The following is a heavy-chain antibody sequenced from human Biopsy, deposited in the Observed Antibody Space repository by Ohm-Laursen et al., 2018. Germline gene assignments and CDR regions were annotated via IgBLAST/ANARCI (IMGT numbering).Heavy chain of an antibody. D-gene: IGHD3-9*01. Sequence: ASVKVSCKLSGGSFSNYAVSWVRQAPGQGLEWMGGIVTFFGTAKYAQRFQGRLTITTDRSTDTAYMELSSLTSEDTAVYYCASQTPRNPNILTGAFHYDMAVWGQGTTVTVSS. J-gene: IGHJ6*02. CDR3: ASQTPRNPNILTGAFHYDMAV. CDR1: GGSFSNYA. V-gene: IGHV1-69*05. CDR2: IVTFFGTA.